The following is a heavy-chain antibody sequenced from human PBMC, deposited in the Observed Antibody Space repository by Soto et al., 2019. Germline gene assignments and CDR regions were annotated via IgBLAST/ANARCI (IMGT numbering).Heavy chain of an antibody. Sequence: GGSLRLSCAASGFTFSSYAMHWVRQAPGKGLEWVAVISYDGSNKYYADSVKGRFTISRDNSKNTLYLQMNSLRAEDTAVYYCARDLQVGAFLYFFDSWGQGTLVTVSS. V-gene: IGHV3-30-3*01. CDR3: ARDLQVGAFLYFFDS. D-gene: IGHD1-26*01. J-gene: IGHJ4*02. CDR1: GFTFSSYA. CDR2: ISYDGSNK.